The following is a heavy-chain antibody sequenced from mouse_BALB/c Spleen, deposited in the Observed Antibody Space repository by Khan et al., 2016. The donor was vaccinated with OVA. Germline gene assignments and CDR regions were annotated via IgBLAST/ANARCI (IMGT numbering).Heavy chain of an antibody. CDR1: GFTFSNYG. Sequence: DVMLVESGGGLVKPGGSLKLSCAASGFTFSNYGVSWVRQTPEKRLEWVASISSGDTTYYPDSVKGRFTISRDNARNILYLQMSSLRSEDTAMYYCARDDWFAYWGQGTLVTVSA. CDR2: ISSGDTT. V-gene: IGHV5-6-5*01. CDR3: ARDDWFAY. J-gene: IGHJ3*01.